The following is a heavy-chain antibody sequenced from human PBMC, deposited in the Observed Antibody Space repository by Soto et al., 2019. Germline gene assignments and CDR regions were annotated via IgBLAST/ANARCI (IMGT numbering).Heavy chain of an antibody. J-gene: IGHJ4*02. V-gene: IGHV1-46*03. CDR2: INPNGGST. CDR3: TRGLASGHY. D-gene: IGHD6-6*01. Sequence: QVQLVQPGAEVKKPGASVKFSCKASGYIFTNFYIHWVRQAPGQGLEWIGIINPNGGSTNYAQNCQGRVTMTRDTSTSTVYMDLSSLRSEDTAVYYCTRGLASGHYWGQGTLITVSS. CDR1: GYIFTNFY.